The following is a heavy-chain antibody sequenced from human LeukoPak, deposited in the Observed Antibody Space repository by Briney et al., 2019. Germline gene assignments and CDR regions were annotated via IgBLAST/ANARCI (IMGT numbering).Heavy chain of an antibody. CDR3: ASNYDSSGYYSLRLAFDI. D-gene: IGHD3-22*01. J-gene: IGHJ3*02. V-gene: IGHV1-69*13. CDR2: IIPIFGTA. CDR1: GYTFTGYC. Sequence: GASVKVSCKASGYTFTGYCMHWVRQAPGQGLEWMGGIIPIFGTANYAQKFQGRVTITADESTSTAYMELSSLRSEDTAVYYCASNYDSSGYYSLRLAFDIWGQGTMVTVSS.